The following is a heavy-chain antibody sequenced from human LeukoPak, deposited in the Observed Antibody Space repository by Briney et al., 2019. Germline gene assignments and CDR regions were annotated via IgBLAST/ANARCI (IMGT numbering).Heavy chain of an antibody. CDR3: ARGGSAAKYYFDS. Sequence: PSETLSLTCTVSNDSISPLYWGWIRQPPGKGLEFIGYIFYSGTTNFNPSLKSRVTLSVDTSRNQFSLRLNSVTPADTAVYYCARGGSAAKYYFDSWGQGTLVTASS. CDR1: NDSISPLY. J-gene: IGHJ4*02. V-gene: IGHV4-59*11. CDR2: IFYSGTT. D-gene: IGHD6-13*01.